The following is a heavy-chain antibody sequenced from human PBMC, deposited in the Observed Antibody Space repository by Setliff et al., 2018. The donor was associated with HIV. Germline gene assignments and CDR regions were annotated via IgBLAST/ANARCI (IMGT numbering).Heavy chain of an antibody. CDR2: IFSSGST. V-gene: IGHV4-4*08. J-gene: IGHJ4*02. Sequence: SETLSLTCTVSGGSISSYCWNWIRQSPGRGLEWIGFIFSSGSTKYNPSIQSRVTMSIDTSKNQFSLKLSSVTAADTAVYYCASYRKAERWLQLGGNFDYWGQGTLVTVS. CDR3: ASYRKAERWLQLGGNFDY. CDR1: GGSISSYC. D-gene: IGHD5-12*01.